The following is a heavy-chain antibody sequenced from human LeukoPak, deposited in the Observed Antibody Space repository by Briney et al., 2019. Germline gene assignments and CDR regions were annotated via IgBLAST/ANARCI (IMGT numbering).Heavy chain of an antibody. D-gene: IGHD2-15*01. CDR1: GFTFDDYA. CDR2: ISWNSGSI. J-gene: IGHJ6*02. Sequence: PGRSLRLSCAASGFTFDDYAMHWVRQAPGKGLEWVSGISWNSGSIGYADSVKGRFTISRDNAKNSLYLQMNSLRAEDTALYYCAKECSGGSCYLGHGMDVWGQGTTVTVSS. V-gene: IGHV3-9*01. CDR3: AKECSGGSCYLGHGMDV.